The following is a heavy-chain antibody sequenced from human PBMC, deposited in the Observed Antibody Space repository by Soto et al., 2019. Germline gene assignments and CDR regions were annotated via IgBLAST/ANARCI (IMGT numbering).Heavy chain of an antibody. J-gene: IGHJ6*02. CDR2: INHSGST. CDR3: ARVSYYGSGFSISYYYYYGMDV. Sequence: SETLSLTCAVYGGSFSGYYWSSIRQPPGKGLEWIGEINHSGSTNYNPSLKSRVTISVDTSKNQFSLKLSSVTAADTAVYYCARVSYYGSGFSISYYYYYGMDVWGQGTTVTVSS. V-gene: IGHV4-34*01. CDR1: GGSFSGYY. D-gene: IGHD3-10*01.